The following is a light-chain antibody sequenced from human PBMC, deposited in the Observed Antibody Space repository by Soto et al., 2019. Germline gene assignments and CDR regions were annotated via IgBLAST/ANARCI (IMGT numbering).Light chain of an antibody. J-gene: IGLJ3*02. CDR3: SSYTTSYTQV. Sequence: QSALTQPASVSGSPGQSITISCTGTRRDVGGYNYVSWYQHHPGKAPKLMIYEVSNRPSGVSNRFSGSKSGNTASLSISGLQAEDEADYYCSSYTTSYTQVFGGGTKVTVL. CDR1: RRDVGGYNY. V-gene: IGLV2-14*01. CDR2: EVS.